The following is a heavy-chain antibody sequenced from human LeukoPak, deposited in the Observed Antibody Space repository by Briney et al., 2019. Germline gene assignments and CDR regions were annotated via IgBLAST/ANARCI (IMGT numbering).Heavy chain of an antibody. CDR3: ARVAKEPVRGVYYFDY. J-gene: IGHJ4*02. Sequence: GGALRLSCAASGFTFSDYDMHWVRQATGKGLEGVSAIGTAGDTYYTGSVKGRFTISREKTKNSLYIQMNSRRAGDTAVYYRARVAKEPVRGVYYFDYWGQRPLVTVSP. V-gene: IGHV3-13*01. CDR2: IGTAGDT. D-gene: IGHD1-14*01. CDR1: GFTFSDYD.